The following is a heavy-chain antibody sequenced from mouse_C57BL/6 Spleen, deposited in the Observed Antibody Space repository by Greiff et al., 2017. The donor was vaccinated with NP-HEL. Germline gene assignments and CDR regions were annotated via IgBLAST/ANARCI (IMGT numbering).Heavy chain of an antibody. CDR1: GYTFTSYW. Sequence: QVQLQQPGAELVRPGTSVKLSCKASGYTFTSYWMHWVKQRPGQGLEWIGVIDPSDSYTNYNQKFKGKATLTVDTSSSTAYMQLSSLTSEDSAVYYCARRGTGTGYFDVWGTGTTVTVSS. CDR3: ARRGTGTGYFDV. V-gene: IGHV1-59*01. CDR2: IDPSDSYT. D-gene: IGHD4-1*01. J-gene: IGHJ1*03.